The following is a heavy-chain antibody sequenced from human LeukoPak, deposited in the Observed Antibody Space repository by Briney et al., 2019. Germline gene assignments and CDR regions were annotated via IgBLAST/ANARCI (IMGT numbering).Heavy chain of an antibody. CDR2: ISSSGSTI. V-gene: IGHV3-48*03. CDR3: ARGRGCSGGSCYSGAFDI. CDR1: GFTFSSYE. D-gene: IGHD2-15*01. Sequence: GGSLRLSCAAPGFTFSSYEMNWVRQAPGKGLEWVSYISSSGSTIYYADSVKGRFTISRDNAKNSLYLQMNSLRAEDTAVYYCARGRGCSGGSCYSGAFDIWGQGTMVTVSS. J-gene: IGHJ3*02.